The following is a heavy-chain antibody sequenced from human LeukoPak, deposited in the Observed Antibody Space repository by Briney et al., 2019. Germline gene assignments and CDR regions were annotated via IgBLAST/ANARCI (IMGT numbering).Heavy chain of an antibody. V-gene: IGHV3-23*01. J-gene: IGHJ4*02. CDR2: ISGSGGST. D-gene: IGHD6-13*01. CDR1: GFTFSSYA. Sequence: GGSLRLSGAASGFTFSSYAMSWVRQAPGKGLEWVSAISGSGGSTYYADSVKGRFTISRDNSKNTLYLQMNSLRAEDTAVYYCAKDLRAAAGRYYFDYWGQGTLVTVSS. CDR3: AKDLRAAAGRYYFDY.